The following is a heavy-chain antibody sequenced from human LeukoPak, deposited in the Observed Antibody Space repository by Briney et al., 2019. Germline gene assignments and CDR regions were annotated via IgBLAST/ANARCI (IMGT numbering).Heavy chain of an antibody. D-gene: IGHD3-22*01. CDR2: IWYDGSNK. Sequence: PGGSLRLSCAASGFTFSSYGMHWVRQAPGKGLEWVAVIWYDGSNKYYADSVKGRFTISRDNSKNTLYLQMNSLRAEDTAVYYCAKDLDDSSGYYYPGFDYWGQGTLVTVSS. CDR1: GFTFSSYG. V-gene: IGHV3-30*02. J-gene: IGHJ4*02. CDR3: AKDLDDSSGYYYPGFDY.